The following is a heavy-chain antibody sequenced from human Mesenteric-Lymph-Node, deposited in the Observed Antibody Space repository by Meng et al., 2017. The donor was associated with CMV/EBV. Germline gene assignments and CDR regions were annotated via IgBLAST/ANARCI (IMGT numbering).Heavy chain of an antibody. Sequence: SCAISGDSVSSNSAAWNWIRQSPSRGLEWLGRTYYRSKWYSDYGVSVKSRITINSDTSKNQFSLHLNSVTPEDTAVYYCARAVGAGKGWFDPWGQGTLVTVSS. CDR1: GDSVSSNSAA. V-gene: IGHV6-1*01. J-gene: IGHJ5*02. D-gene: IGHD1-26*01. CDR3: ARAVGAGKGWFDP. CDR2: TYYRSKWYS.